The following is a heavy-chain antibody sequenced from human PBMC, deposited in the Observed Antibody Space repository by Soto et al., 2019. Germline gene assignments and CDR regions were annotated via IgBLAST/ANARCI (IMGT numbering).Heavy chain of an antibody. Sequence: GGSLRLSCAASGFTFSSYGMHWVRQAPGKGLEWVAVISYDGSNKYYADSVKGRFTISRDNSKNTLYLQMNSLRAEDTAVYYCAKDSPPYCSGGSCYPDGPDYWGQGTLVTVSS. CDR1: GFTFSSYG. D-gene: IGHD2-15*01. J-gene: IGHJ4*02. CDR2: ISYDGSNK. CDR3: AKDSPPYCSGGSCYPDGPDY. V-gene: IGHV3-30*18.